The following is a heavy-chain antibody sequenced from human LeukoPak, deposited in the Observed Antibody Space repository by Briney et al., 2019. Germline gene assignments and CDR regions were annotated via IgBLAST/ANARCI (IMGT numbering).Heavy chain of an antibody. CDR1: GFTFSSYA. Sequence: GGSLGLSCAASGFTFSSYAMSWVRQAPGKGLEWVSAISGSGGSTYYADSVKGRFTISRDNSKNTLYLQMNSLRAEDTAVYYCAKKPTSHRDYFDYWGQGTLVTVSS. J-gene: IGHJ4*02. CDR2: ISGSGGST. CDR3: AKKPTSHRDYFDY. D-gene: IGHD3-16*01. V-gene: IGHV3-23*01.